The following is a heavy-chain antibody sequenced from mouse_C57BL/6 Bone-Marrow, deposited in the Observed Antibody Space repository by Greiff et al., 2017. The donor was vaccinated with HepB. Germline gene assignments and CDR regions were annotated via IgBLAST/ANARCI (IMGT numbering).Heavy chain of an antibody. V-gene: IGHV5-6*02. D-gene: IGHD2-3*01. J-gene: IGHJ3*01. CDR3: AREPCYDGYYAWFAY. CDR2: ISSGGSYT. Sequence: EVKLEESGGDLVKPGGSLKLSCAASGFTFSSYGMSWVRQTPDKRLEWVATISSGGSYTYYPDSVKGRFTISRDNAKNTLYLQMSSLKSEDTAVDYCAREPCYDGYYAWFAYWGQGTLVTVSA. CDR1: GFTFSSYG.